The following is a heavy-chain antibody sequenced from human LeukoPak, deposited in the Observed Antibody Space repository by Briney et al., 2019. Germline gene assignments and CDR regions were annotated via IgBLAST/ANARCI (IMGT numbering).Heavy chain of an antibody. D-gene: IGHD6-19*01. CDR2: INPNSGGT. V-gene: IGHV1-2*02. CDR3: AKSKRGIAVAEDY. Sequence: ASVKVSCKASGYTFTGYYMHWVRQAPGRGLEWMGWINPNSGGTNYAQKFQGRVTMTRDTSISTAYMELSRLRSDDTAVYYCAKSKRGIAVAEDYWGQGTLVTVSS. J-gene: IGHJ4*02. CDR1: GYTFTGYY.